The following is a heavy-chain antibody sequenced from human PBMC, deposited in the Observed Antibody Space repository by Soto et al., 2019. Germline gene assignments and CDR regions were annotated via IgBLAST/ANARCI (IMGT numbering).Heavy chain of an antibody. D-gene: IGHD2-8*01. CDR1: GYTFTGYY. CDR2: INPNSGGT. V-gene: IGHV1-2*04. Sequence: GASVKVSCKASGYTFTGYYMHWVRQAPGQRLEWMGWINPNSGGTNYAQKFQGWVTMTRDTSISTAYMELSRLRSDDTAVYYCAREGARGYCTNGVCPTDFYYYGMDVWGQGTTVTVSS. J-gene: IGHJ6*02. CDR3: AREGARGYCTNGVCPTDFYYYGMDV.